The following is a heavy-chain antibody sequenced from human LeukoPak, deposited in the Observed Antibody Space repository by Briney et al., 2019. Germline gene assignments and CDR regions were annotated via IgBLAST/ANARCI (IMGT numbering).Heavy chain of an antibody. CDR1: GYTFTGYY. CDR3: ARDRGVRGVIIIY. Sequence: GASVKVSCKASGYTFTGYYMHWVRQAPGQGLEWMGWINPNSGGTNYAQKFQGRVTMTRDTSISTAYMELSRLRSDDTAVYYCARDRGVRGVIIIYWGQGTLVTVSS. J-gene: IGHJ4*02. V-gene: IGHV1-2*02. CDR2: INPNSGGT. D-gene: IGHD3-10*01.